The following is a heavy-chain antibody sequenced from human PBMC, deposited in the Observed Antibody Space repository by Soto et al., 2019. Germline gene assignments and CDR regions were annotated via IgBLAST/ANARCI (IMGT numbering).Heavy chain of an antibody. CDR3: ARDRYYDILTGPDY. CDR2: ISPYTGKT. CDR1: GYSFTTYG. J-gene: IGHJ4*02. V-gene: IGHV1-18*04. Sequence: ASVKVSCKASGYSFTTYGISWVRQAPGQGLEWMGWISPYTGKTNYAQKLQGRVTMTTDTSTSTAYMDLRSLGSDDTAVYYCARDRYYDILTGPDYWGQGTPVTVSS. D-gene: IGHD3-9*01.